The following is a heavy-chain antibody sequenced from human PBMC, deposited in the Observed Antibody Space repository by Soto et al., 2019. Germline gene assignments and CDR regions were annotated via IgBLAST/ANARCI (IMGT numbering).Heavy chain of an antibody. V-gene: IGHV3-33*01. CDR3: ARGDYYDSSGYYYRGKGAFDI. Sequence: QVQLVESGGGVVQPGRSLSLSCAASGFTFSSYGMHWVRQAPGKGLEWVAVIWYDGSNKYYADSGKGRFTLSRDNSKNTLYLQMSSLRAEDTAVYYCARGDYYDSSGYYYRGKGAFDIWGQGTMVIVSS. CDR1: GFTFSSYG. D-gene: IGHD3-22*01. J-gene: IGHJ3*02. CDR2: IWYDGSNK.